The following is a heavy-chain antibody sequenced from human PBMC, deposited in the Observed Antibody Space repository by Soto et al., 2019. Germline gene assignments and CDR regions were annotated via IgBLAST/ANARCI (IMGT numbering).Heavy chain of an antibody. Sequence: QVQLVESGGGVVQPGRSLRLSCAASGFTFSDYALHWVRQAPGKGLEWVAVISYDGSNKYYADSVKGRFTVSRDNSKNALYLQMHTLRAEDTAVFYCARERSLSPSPYFEYWGPGPLVTVSS. CDR2: ISYDGSNK. V-gene: IGHV3-30-3*01. CDR3: ARERSLSPSPYFEY. CDR1: GFTFSDYA. D-gene: IGHD6-6*01. J-gene: IGHJ4*02.